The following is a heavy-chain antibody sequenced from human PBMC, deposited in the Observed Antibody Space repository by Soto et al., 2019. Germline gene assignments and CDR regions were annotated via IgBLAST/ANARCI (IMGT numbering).Heavy chain of an antibody. CDR3: SRDVDFGEEDV. Sequence: PSETLSLTCAVFGGSISNNNWWNWVRQSPGKGLEWIGEIFHSGRTNYNPSLKSRVTISIDTSKNQFSLKLTSATASDTAVYYCSRDVDFGEEDVWGQGTTVTVSS. CDR1: GGSISNNNW. D-gene: IGHD4-17*01. J-gene: IGHJ6*02. CDR2: IFHSGRT. V-gene: IGHV4-4*02.